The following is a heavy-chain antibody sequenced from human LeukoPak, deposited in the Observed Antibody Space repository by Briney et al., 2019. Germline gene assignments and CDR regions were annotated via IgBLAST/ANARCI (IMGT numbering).Heavy chain of an antibody. Sequence: GGSLRLSCAASGFTFSSYWMSWVRQAPGKGLEWVANIKQDGSEKYYVDSVKGRFTISRDNAKNSLYLQMNSLRAEDTAVYYCARCGSTDFDYYYYGMDVWGQGTTVTVSS. CDR3: ARCGSTDFDYYYYGMDV. D-gene: IGHD2-2*01. CDR1: GFTFSSYW. V-gene: IGHV3-7*01. CDR2: IKQDGSEK. J-gene: IGHJ6*02.